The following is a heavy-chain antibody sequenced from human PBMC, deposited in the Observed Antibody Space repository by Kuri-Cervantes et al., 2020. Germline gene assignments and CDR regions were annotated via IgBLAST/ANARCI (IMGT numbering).Heavy chain of an antibody. CDR1: GYTFTGYY. J-gene: IGHJ4*02. CDR3: ARGEAYYGSGSDQKVGDY. Sequence: ASVKVSCKASGYTFTGYYMHWVRQAPGQGLEWMGWINPNSGGTNYAQKFQGWVTMTRDTSISTAYMELSRLRSDDAAVYYCARGEAYYGSGSDQKVGDYWGKGTLVTVSS. CDR2: INPNSGGT. V-gene: IGHV1-2*04. D-gene: IGHD3-10*01.